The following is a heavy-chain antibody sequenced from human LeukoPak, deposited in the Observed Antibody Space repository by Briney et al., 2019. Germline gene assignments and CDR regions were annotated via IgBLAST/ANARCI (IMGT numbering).Heavy chain of an antibody. Sequence: PGGSLRLSCAASGFTFSSYAMHWVRQAPGKGLEWVAVISYDGSNKYYADSVKGRFTISRDNSKNTLYLQMNSLRAEDTAVYYCAKDLLPTRYFDYWGQGTLVTVSS. V-gene: IGHV3-30*04. D-gene: IGHD1-26*01. CDR2: ISYDGSNK. CDR3: AKDLLPTRYFDY. CDR1: GFTFSSYA. J-gene: IGHJ4*02.